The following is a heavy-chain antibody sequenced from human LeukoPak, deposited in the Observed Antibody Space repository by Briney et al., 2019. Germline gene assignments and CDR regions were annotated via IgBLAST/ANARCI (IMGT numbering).Heavy chain of an antibody. CDR1: GDSISSSSYY. V-gene: IGHV4-39*01. D-gene: IGHD3-16*02. J-gene: IGHJ4*02. CDR2: MYYSGST. CDR3: LSLTGHFDYVWGSYRPNYVDY. Sequence: SETLSLTCTVSGDSISSSSYYWGWIRQPPGKGLEWIGSMYYSGSTYYNPSLKSRVTISVDTSKNQFSLKLSSVTAADTAVSYCLSLTGHFDYVWGSYRPNYVDYWGQGTLVTVSS.